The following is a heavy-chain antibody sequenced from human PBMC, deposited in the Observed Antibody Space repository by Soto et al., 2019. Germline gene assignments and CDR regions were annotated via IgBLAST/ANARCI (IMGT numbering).Heavy chain of an antibody. D-gene: IGHD3-10*01. Sequence: PSETLSLTCTVSGGSISSGGYYWSWIRQHPGKGLEWIGYIYYSGSTYYTPSLKSRVTISVDTSKNQFSLKLSSVTAADTAVYYCARDDVRSRGYFDYWGQGTLVTVSS. V-gene: IGHV4-31*03. J-gene: IGHJ4*02. CDR1: GGSISSGGYY. CDR3: ARDDVRSRGYFDY. CDR2: IYYSGST.